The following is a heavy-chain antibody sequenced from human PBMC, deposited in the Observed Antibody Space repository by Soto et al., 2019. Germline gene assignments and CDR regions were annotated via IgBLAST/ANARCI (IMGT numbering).Heavy chain of an antibody. D-gene: IGHD3-10*01. Sequence: QVQLVXSGGGVVQPGXXLXXXCAASXFTFSSHAMHWVRQAPGKGLEWVALISYDGGNKDYTDSVKGRFXISXXXXXXXXXXXXXSLRSEDTAVYYCARACHYYGSGSYSDFDYWGQXTLVTVSS. CDR3: ARACHYYGSGSYSDFDY. J-gene: IGHJ4*02. CDR1: XFTFSSHA. CDR2: ISYDGGNK. V-gene: IGHV3-30-3*01.